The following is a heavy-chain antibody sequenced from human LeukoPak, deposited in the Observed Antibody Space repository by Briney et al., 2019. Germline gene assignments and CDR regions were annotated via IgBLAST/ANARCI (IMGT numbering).Heavy chain of an antibody. CDR1: GFTFSDYY. V-gene: IGHV3-72*01. Sequence: GGSLRLSCAVSGFTFSDYYMDWVRQAPGKGLEWVGRIRNKANSYTTEYAASVRGRFTISRDDSKNSLYLQMNSLKAEDTAMYYCARGVLWSGYFYFDYWGQGTLVTVSS. CDR2: IRNKANSYTT. CDR3: ARGVLWSGYFYFDY. J-gene: IGHJ4*02. D-gene: IGHD3-3*01.